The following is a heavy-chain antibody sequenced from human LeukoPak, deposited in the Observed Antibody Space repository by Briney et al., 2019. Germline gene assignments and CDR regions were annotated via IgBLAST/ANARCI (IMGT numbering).Heavy chain of an antibody. J-gene: IGHJ4*02. D-gene: IGHD5-24*01. CDR3: ARQKGMAAFDY. CDR1: GYSISSGYY. CDR2: INHSGST. V-gene: IGHV4-38-2*02. Sequence: SETLSLTCTVSGYSISSGYYWGWIRQPPGKGLEWIGEINHSGSTNYNPSLKSRVTISVDTSKNQFSLKLTSVIAADTAVYYCARQKGMAAFDYWGQGTLVTVSS.